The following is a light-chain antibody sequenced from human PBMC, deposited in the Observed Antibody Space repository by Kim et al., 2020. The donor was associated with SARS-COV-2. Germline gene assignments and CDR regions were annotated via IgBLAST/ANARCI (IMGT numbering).Light chain of an antibody. CDR3: NARDSNHNVV. V-gene: IGLV3-19*01. Sequence: VALGQTVRITCQGDSLRSYYATWYQKKPGQAPILVIYGKNNRPSGIPDRFSGSSSGNTASLTITGTQAGDEADYYCNARDSNHNVVFGGGTQLTVL. CDR2: GKN. CDR1: SLRSYY. J-gene: IGLJ2*01.